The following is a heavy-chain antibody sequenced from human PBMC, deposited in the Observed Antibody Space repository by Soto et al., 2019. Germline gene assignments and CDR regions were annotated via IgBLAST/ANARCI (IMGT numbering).Heavy chain of an antibody. CDR3: ARVHSSSSVWGDYYGMDV. J-gene: IGHJ6*02. D-gene: IGHD6-6*01. CDR1: GFTFSSYW. CDR2: INSDGSST. V-gene: IGHV3-74*01. Sequence: EVQLVESGGGLVQPGGSLRLSCAASGFTFSSYWMHWVRQAPGKGLVWVSRINSDGSSTSYADSVKDRFTISRDNAKNTLYLQMNSLRAEDTAVYYCARVHSSSSVWGDYYGMDVWGQGTTVTVSS.